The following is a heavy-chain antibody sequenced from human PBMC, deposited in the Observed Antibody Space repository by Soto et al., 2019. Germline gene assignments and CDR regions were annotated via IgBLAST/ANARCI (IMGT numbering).Heavy chain of an antibody. J-gene: IGHJ4*02. D-gene: IGHD6-19*01. Sequence: SVKVSCKASGFTFTSSAVQWVRQARGQRLEWIGWIAVGSGNTNYAQKFQERVTITKDMSTRTAYMELSSLRSEDTAVYYCATQWLGYFDYWGQGTLVTVSS. CDR1: GFTFTSSA. CDR2: IAVGSGNT. CDR3: ATQWLGYFDY. V-gene: IGHV1-58*01.